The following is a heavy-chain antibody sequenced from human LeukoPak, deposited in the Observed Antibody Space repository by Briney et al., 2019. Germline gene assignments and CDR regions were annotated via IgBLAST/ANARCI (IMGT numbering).Heavy chain of an antibody. CDR1: GFTFSSYA. V-gene: IGHV3-30*04. J-gene: IGHJ4*02. Sequence: GGSLRLSCAGSGFTFSSYAMHWVRQAPGKGLEWVAVISYDGSNKYYADSVKGRFTISRDNSKNTLYLQMNSLRAEDTAVYYCARGTTQIAAAGTSEYYCDYGGQGTLVTVSS. CDR2: ISYDGSNK. CDR3: ARGTTQIAAAGTSEYYCDY. D-gene: IGHD6-13*01.